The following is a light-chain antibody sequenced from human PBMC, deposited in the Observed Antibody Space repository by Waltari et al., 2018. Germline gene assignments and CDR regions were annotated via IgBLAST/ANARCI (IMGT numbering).Light chain of an antibody. J-gene: IGLJ1*01. CDR3: QVWDANTDPGV. Sequence: SYVLTQPPSVSVAPGETARITCGGNNIESKSVHWYRQRPGQAPVMVISYDNDRAAGIPERCSGSNSGNTATLTISRVEAGDEADYYCQVWDANTDPGVFGTGTEVTVL. CDR2: YDN. CDR1: NIESKS. V-gene: IGLV3-21*01.